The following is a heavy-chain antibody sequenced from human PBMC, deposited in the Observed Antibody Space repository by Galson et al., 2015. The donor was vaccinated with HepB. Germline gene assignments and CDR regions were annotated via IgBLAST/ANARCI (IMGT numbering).Heavy chain of an antibody. Sequence: SLRLSCAASGFTVSSNYMSWVRQAPGKGLEWVSGSYSGGNTYYADSVTGRFTISRDNSKNTLYLQMHSLRAEDTAVYYCARARCIGGSCYWFDPWGQGTLVTVSS. J-gene: IGHJ5*02. D-gene: IGHD2-15*01. V-gene: IGHV3-53*01. CDR3: ARARCIGGSCYWFDP. CDR1: GFTVSSNY. CDR2: SYSGGNT.